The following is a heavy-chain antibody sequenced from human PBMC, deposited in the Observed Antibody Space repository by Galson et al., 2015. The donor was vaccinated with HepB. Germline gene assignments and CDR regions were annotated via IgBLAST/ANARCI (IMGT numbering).Heavy chain of an antibody. J-gene: IGHJ4*02. Sequence: TLSLTCTVSGGSISSSSYYWGWIRQPPGKGLEWIGSIYYSGSTYYNPSLKSRVTISVDTSKNQFSLKLSSVTAADTAVYYCASTPYYYGSGSYHGHWGQGTLVTVSS. CDR2: IYYSGST. D-gene: IGHD3-10*01. CDR1: GGSISSSSYY. CDR3: ASTPYYYGSGSYHGH. V-gene: IGHV4-39*01.